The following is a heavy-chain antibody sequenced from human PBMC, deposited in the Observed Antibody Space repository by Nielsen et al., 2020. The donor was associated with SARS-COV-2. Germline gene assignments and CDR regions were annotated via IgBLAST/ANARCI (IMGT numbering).Heavy chain of an antibody. V-gene: IGHV1-2*06. Sequence: ASVKVSCKASGYTFTGYYMHWVRQAPGQGLEWMGRINPNSGGTNYAQKFQGRVTMTRDTSISTAYMELSRLRSDDTAVYYCAREGEWLADYYYYGMDVRGQGTTVTVSS. CDR3: AREGEWLADYYYYGMDV. D-gene: IGHD6-19*01. CDR1: GYTFTGYY. CDR2: INPNSGGT. J-gene: IGHJ6*02.